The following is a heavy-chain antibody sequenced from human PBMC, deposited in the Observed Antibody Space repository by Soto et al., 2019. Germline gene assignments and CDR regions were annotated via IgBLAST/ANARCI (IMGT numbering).Heavy chain of an antibody. CDR2: ISGSGGST. CDR3: AKLTHCSGGSCYAPRPYYFDY. Sequence: EVQLLESGGGLVQPGGSLRLSCAASGFTFSSYAMSWVRQAPGKGLEWVSAISGSGGSTYYDDSVKGRFNISRDNSMNTLYLEMNSRRAEDTAVYYCAKLTHCSGGSCYAPRPYYFDYWGKGTLVTVSS. J-gene: IGHJ4*02. CDR1: GFTFSSYA. D-gene: IGHD2-15*01. V-gene: IGHV3-23*01.